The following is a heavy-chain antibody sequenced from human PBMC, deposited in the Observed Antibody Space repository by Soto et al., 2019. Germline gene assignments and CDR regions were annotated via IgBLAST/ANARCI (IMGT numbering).Heavy chain of an antibody. D-gene: IGHD2-15*01. J-gene: IGHJ4*02. V-gene: IGHV4-31*03. CDR3: ARAAGVVVAASLDY. CDR2: IYYSGST. Sequence: SETLSLTCTVSGGSISSGGYYWSWIRQHPGKGLEWIGYIYYSGSTYYNPSLKSRVTISVDTSKNQFSLKLSSVTAADTVVYYCARAAGVVVAASLDYWGQGTLVTVSS. CDR1: GGSISSGGYY.